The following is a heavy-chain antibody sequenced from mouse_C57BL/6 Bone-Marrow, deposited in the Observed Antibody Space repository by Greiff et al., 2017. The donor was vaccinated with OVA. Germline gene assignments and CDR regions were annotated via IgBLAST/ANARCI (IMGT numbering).Heavy chain of an antibody. J-gene: IGHJ2*01. CDR2: ISYDGSN. V-gene: IGHV3-6*01. Sequence: EVQLQQSGPGLVKPSQSLSLTCSVTGYSITSGYYWNWIRQFPGNKLEWMGYISYDGSNNYNPSLKNRISITRDTTKNQFFLKLNSETTEDTATYYCARDGYWGQGTTLTVSS. CDR3: ARDGY. CDR1: GYSITSGYY.